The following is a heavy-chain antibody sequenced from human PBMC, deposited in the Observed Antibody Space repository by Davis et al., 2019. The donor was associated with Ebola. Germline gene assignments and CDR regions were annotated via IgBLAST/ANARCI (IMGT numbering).Heavy chain of an antibody. V-gene: IGHV1-3*01. J-gene: IGHJ4*02. Sequence: AASVKVSCKASGYIFTGYAMHWVRQAPGQRLEWMGWINAGNGNRKYSQKFQGRVTMTRDTSTSTVYMELSSLRSEDTAVYYCARAESGSYYFDYWGQGTLVTVSS. D-gene: IGHD1-26*01. CDR3: ARAESGSYYFDY. CDR1: GYIFTGYA. CDR2: INAGNGNR.